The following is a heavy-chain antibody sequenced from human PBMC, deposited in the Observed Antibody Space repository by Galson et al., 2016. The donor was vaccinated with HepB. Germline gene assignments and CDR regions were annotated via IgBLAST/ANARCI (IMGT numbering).Heavy chain of an antibody. J-gene: IGHJ4*02. D-gene: IGHD2-8*01. CDR2: ITGGAGTT. CDR1: GFTFRSYD. Sequence: SLRLSCAASGFTFRSYDMGWVRQAPGKGLEWVSTITGGAGTTFYADSVKGRFSISRDNSKNTLHLQITGLRAEDTAVYYCARAARGVMGSYYFDYWGQGTLVTVSS. V-gene: IGHV3-23*01. CDR3: ARAARGVMGSYYFDY.